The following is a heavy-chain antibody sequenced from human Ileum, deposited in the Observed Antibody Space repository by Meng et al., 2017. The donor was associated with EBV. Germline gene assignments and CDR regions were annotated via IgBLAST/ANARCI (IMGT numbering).Heavy chain of an antibody. CDR1: GASVTSSGYY. CDR3: ARDLRAGGAFDY. CDR2: VNYNGDS. V-gene: IGHV4-61*08. D-gene: IGHD1-26*01. Sequence: QVQPKHPGPGLVRPSETLSLTCTVSGASVTSSGYYWGWLRQSPGKGLEWLGYVNYNGDSTYNPSLKSRVTIFIDTSKKQFYLNLTSATAADTAIYYCARDLRAGGAFDYWGQGTLVTVSS. J-gene: IGHJ4*02.